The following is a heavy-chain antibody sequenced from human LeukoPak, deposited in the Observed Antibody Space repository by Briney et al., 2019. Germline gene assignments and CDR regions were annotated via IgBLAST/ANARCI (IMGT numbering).Heavy chain of an antibody. CDR2: IYTSGST. CDR1: GGSISSYY. J-gene: IGHJ2*01. CDR3: AREAPLLNVVVTAPIHWYCDL. Sequence: SETLSLTCTVSGGSISSYYWSWIRQPAGKGLEWIGRIYTSGSTNYNPSLKSRVTMSVDTSKNQFSLKLSSVTAADTAAYYCAREAPLLNVVVTAPIHWYCDLWGRGTLVTVSS. V-gene: IGHV4-4*07. D-gene: IGHD2-21*02.